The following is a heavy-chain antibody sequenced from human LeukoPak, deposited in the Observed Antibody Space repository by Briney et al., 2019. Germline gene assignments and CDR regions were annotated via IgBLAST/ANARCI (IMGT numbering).Heavy chain of an antibody. CDR2: IYTSGST. CDR3: ARDFIVVVVVPAAIDAFDI. CDR1: GRSISSYY. V-gene: IGHV4-4*07. J-gene: IGHJ3*02. Sequence: SETLSLTCTVSGRSISSYYWSWIRQPAGKGLEWIGRIYTSGSTNYNPSLKSRITMSVDTSKNQFSLKLSSVTAADTAVYYCARDFIVVVVVPAAIDAFDIWGQGTMVTVSS. D-gene: IGHD2-2*01.